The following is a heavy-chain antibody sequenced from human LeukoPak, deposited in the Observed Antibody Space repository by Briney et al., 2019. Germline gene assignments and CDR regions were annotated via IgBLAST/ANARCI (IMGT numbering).Heavy chain of an antibody. Sequence: SETLSLTCTVSGGSISSSSYYWRWLRQPPGRGLEWVGYIYYSGSTNYNPSLKSRVTISVDTSKNQFSLKLSSVTAADTAVYYCARARYYYDSSGYYYTYYFDYWGQGTLVTVSS. J-gene: IGHJ4*02. V-gene: IGHV4-61*01. CDR2: IYYSGST. CDR1: GGSISSSSYY. CDR3: ARARYYYDSSGYYYTYYFDY. D-gene: IGHD3-22*01.